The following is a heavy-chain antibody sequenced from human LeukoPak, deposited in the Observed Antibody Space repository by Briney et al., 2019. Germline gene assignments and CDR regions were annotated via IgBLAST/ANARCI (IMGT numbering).Heavy chain of an antibody. CDR3: ARVFRDYDAFDI. J-gene: IGHJ3*02. CDR2: ISGYNGNT. D-gene: IGHD3-10*01. CDR1: GYTFTNYG. V-gene: IGHV1-18*01. Sequence: GASVKVSCKAFGYTFTNYGISWVRQAPGQGLEWMGWISGYNGNTNYAQKLQGRVTMTTDTSTSTAYMELSRLRSDDTAVYYCARVFRDYDAFDIWGQGTMVTVSS.